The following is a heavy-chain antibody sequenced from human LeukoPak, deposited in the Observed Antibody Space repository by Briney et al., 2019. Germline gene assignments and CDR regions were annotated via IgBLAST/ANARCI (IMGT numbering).Heavy chain of an antibody. J-gene: IGHJ3*02. V-gene: IGHV3-21*01. CDR3: ARVYGYSSSLGI. D-gene: IGHD6-13*01. CDR1: GFTFSRYS. CDR2: ISSSSSYI. Sequence: VGSPSLSRAPSGFTFSRYSMNWARQAPAKGLEWVSSISSSSSYIYYADSVKGRFTISRDNAKNSLYLQMNSLRAEDTAVYYCARVYGYSSSLGIWGQGTMVTVSS.